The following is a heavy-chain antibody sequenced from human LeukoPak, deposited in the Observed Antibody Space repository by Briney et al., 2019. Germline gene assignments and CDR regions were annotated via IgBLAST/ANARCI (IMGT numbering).Heavy chain of an antibody. Sequence: SETLSLTCTVSGGSISSYYWSWIRQPPGKGLEWIGYIYYSGSTNYNPSLKSRVTISVDTSKNQFSLKLSSVTAADTAVYYCGRGDFSGNEKIFDYGGRGTLVTVSS. CDR3: GRGDFSGNEKIFDY. CDR1: GGSISSYY. V-gene: IGHV4-59*01. D-gene: IGHD5-12*01. CDR2: IYYSGST. J-gene: IGHJ4*02.